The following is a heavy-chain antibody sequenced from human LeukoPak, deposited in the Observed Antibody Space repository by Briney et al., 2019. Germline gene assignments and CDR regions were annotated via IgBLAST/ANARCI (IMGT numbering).Heavy chain of an antibody. Sequence: GGSLRLSCAASGFTFSYYGIHWVRQAPGKGLEWVAVTSYDGGPKYYADSVKGRFTISRDISKNTVHLRMNSLRPEDTALYFCAKDGAVGEPSNYFDYWGQGTLVTVSS. D-gene: IGHD3-10*01. CDR2: TSYDGGPK. V-gene: IGHV3-30*18. CDR3: AKDGAVGEPSNYFDY. CDR1: GFTFSYYG. J-gene: IGHJ4*02.